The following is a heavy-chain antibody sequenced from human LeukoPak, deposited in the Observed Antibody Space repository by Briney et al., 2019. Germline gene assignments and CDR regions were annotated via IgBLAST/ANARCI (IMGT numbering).Heavy chain of an antibody. CDR3: AKGGATVIDY. CDR2: INRDGSST. V-gene: IGHV3-74*01. CDR1: GFTFSNYW. Sequence: PGGSLRLSRAASGFTFSNYWMHWVRQAPGKGLVWVSRINRDGSSTTSADSVKGRFTISRDNAKNTLYLQMNSLRAEDTAVYYCAKGGATVIDYWGQGTLVTVSS. D-gene: IGHD4-17*01. J-gene: IGHJ4*02.